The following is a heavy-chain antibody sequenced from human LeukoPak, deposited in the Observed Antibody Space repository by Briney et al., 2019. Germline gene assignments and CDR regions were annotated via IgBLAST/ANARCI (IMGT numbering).Heavy chain of an antibody. Sequence: GGSLRLSCAASGFTVSSNYMCWVRQAPGKGLEWVSVIYSGGSTYYADSVKGRFTISRDNSKNTLYLQMNSLRAEDTAVYYCARKRFDAFDIWGQGTMVTVSS. CDR1: GFTVSSNY. CDR2: IYSGGST. CDR3: ARKRFDAFDI. V-gene: IGHV3-53*01. D-gene: IGHD5-24*01. J-gene: IGHJ3*02.